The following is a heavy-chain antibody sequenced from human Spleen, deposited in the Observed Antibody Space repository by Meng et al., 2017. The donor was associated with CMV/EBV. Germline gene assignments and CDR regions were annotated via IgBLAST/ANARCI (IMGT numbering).Heavy chain of an antibody. Sequence: SETLSLTCTVSGGSISSAGYYWSWIRQHPGKGLEWIGYIYYSGSTYYNPSLKSRVTISVDTSKNQFSLKLNSVTTADTAVYYCAREGDGGYFDYWGQGTLVTVSS. CDR3: AREGDGGYFDY. V-gene: IGHV4-31*03. D-gene: IGHD5-24*01. CDR2: IYYSGST. CDR1: GGSISSAGYY. J-gene: IGHJ4*02.